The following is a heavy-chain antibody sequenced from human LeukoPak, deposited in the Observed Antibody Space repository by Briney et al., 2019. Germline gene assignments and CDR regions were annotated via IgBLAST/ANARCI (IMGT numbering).Heavy chain of an antibody. CDR3: AKEREWRCSGGSCYYFDY. Sequence: GGSLRLSCAASGFTFSSYAMSWVRQAPGKGREWVSAISGSGGSTYYADSVKGRFTISRDNSKNTLYLQMNSLRAEDTAVYYCAKEREWRCSGGSCYYFDYWGQGTLVTVSS. V-gene: IGHV3-23*01. D-gene: IGHD2-15*01. CDR2: ISGSGGST. CDR1: GFTFSSYA. J-gene: IGHJ4*02.